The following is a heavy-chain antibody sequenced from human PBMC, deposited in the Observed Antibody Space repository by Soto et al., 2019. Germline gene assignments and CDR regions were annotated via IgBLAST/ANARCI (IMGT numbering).Heavy chain of an antibody. D-gene: IGHD3-10*01. CDR3: AKQRGSGNPFYYKMDV. V-gene: IGHV3-23*01. CDR2: ISDSGRAT. Sequence: DVQLLESGGGLVQPGGSLRLSCAASGFTFSRYAMSWVRQAPGMGLEWVSLISDSGRATFHAPSVKGRFTISRANSKNTVFLQMNSLTAEDTAVYYCAKQRGSGNPFYYKMDVWGLGTTVTVSS. CDR1: GFTFSRYA. J-gene: IGHJ6*03.